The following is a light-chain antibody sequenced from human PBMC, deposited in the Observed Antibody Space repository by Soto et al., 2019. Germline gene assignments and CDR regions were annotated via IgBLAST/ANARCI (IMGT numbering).Light chain of an antibody. V-gene: IGLV2-14*01. CDR1: SSDVGGYNY. CDR2: EVS. J-gene: IGLJ2*01. Sequence: QSALTQPDSVSGSPGQSITISCTGTSSDVGGYNYVSWYQQHPGKAPKLMISEVSNRPSGVSNRFSGSKSGNTASLTISGLQAEDEAAYYCSSYTSSTIRVVFGGGTKLTVL. CDR3: SSYTSSTIRVV.